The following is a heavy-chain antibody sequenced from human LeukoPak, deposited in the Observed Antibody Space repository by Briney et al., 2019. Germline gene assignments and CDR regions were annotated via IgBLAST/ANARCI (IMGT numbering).Heavy chain of an antibody. CDR2: IIPIFGTA. D-gene: IGHD1-26*01. CDR1: GGTFSSYA. CDR3: VTGAPWD. J-gene: IGHJ4*02. V-gene: IGHV1-69*05. Sequence: SVKVSCKASGGTFSSYAISWVRQAPGQGLEWMGGIIPIFGTAKYAQKFQGRVTMTRNTSISTAYLELSSLRPEDTAIYYCVTGAPWDWGQGTLIAVS.